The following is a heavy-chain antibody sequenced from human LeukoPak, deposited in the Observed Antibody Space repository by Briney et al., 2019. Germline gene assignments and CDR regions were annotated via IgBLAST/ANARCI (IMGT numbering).Heavy chain of an antibody. J-gene: IGHJ4*02. Sequence: NSSETLSLTCTVSGGSISSYCWSWIRQPPGKGLEWIGHIYYSGSTNYNPSLKSRVTISVDTSKNQFSLKLSSVTAADTAVYYCARLPGATSNVDYWGQGTLVTVSS. CDR1: GGSISSYC. V-gene: IGHV4-59*08. CDR2: IYYSGST. D-gene: IGHD1-26*01. CDR3: ARLPGATSNVDY.